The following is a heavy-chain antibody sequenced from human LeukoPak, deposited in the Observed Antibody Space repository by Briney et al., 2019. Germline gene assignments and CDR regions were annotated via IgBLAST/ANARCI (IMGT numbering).Heavy chain of an antibody. D-gene: IGHD2-8*01. J-gene: IGHJ4*02. V-gene: IGHV1-18*01. Sequence: GASVKVSCKTSGYSENLSGITWARQVAGQGLEWRGWISAQLGQTEYAPTSQDRVTMTTDTYTNTAYMELRSLRSDDTAVYYCAGSLGYCTSNVCYLKDWGQGTLVTVSS. CDR1: GYSENLSG. CDR2: ISAQLGQT. CDR3: AGSLGYCTSNVCYLKD.